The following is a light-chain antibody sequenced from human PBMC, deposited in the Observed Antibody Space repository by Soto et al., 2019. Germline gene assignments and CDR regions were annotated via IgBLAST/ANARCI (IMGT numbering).Light chain of an antibody. Sequence: EIQMTQSTSTLSASLGDRVTITCRASQSISSSLARYQHKPGKAHALLIYDASTLQSGVPSRFSGSGSGTDFTLTLSRLEPEDFAVYYCQHHRSSPPAITFGQGTRLEI. CDR1: QSISSS. V-gene: IGKV1-5*01. CDR3: QHHRSSPPAIT. CDR2: DAS. J-gene: IGKJ5*01.